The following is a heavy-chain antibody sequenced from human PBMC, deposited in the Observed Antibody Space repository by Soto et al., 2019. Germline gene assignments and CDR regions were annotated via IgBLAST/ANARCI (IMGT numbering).Heavy chain of an antibody. CDR2: IYYSGST. CDR3: ARRSSGIYSFDY. J-gene: IGHJ4*02. CDR1: GGSISSYY. V-gene: IGHV4-59*08. Sequence: QVQLQESGPGLVKPSETLSLTCTVSGGSISSYYWSWIRQPPGKGLEWIGYIYYSGSTNYNSSLKSRVTVSVNTSKNLFSLKLSSVTASDTAVYYCARRSSGIYSFDYCGQGTLVTVSS. D-gene: IGHD1-26*01.